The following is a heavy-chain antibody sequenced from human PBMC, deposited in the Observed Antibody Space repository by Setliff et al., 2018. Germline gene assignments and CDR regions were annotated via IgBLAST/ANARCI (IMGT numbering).Heavy chain of an antibody. Sequence: GGSLRLSCAASGFTFSSFWMAWVRQSPGRGLEWVANINQDGSGKYYVDSVKGRFTISRDNAKNSLSLQMNNLRAEDTALYFCARDASGSYGTEYFQHRGQGTLVTVSS. D-gene: IGHD1-26*01. CDR1: GFTFSSFW. J-gene: IGHJ1*01. CDR3: ARDASGSYGTEYFQH. CDR2: INQDGSGK. V-gene: IGHV3-7*01.